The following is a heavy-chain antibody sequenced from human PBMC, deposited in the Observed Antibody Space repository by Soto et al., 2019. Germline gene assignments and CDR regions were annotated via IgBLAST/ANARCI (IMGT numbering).Heavy chain of an antibody. J-gene: IGHJ4*02. CDR1: GGSISSGGYS. V-gene: IGHV4-30-2*01. CDR2: IYHSGST. CDR3: ASVAIKGYYGY. D-gene: IGHD3-3*01. Sequence: SETLSLTCAVSGGSISSGGYSWSWIRQPPGKGLEWIGYIYHSGSTYYNPSLKSRVTISVDRSKNQFSLKLSSVTAADTAVYYCASVAIKGYYGYWGQGTLVTVSS.